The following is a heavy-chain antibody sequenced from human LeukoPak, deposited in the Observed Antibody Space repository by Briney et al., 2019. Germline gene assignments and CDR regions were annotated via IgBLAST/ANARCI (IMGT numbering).Heavy chain of an antibody. Sequence: ASVKVSCKASGYTFTSYYMHWVRQAPGQGLEWMGLINPTGGSTGYAQKFQGRVTMTRDMSMSTDYMELSRLRSEDTAIDYCARDNSVGGNAWLFDPWGQGTLVTVSS. CDR1: GYTFTSYY. CDR3: ARDNSVGGNAWLFDP. D-gene: IGHD1-26*01. CDR2: INPTGGST. J-gene: IGHJ5*02. V-gene: IGHV1-46*01.